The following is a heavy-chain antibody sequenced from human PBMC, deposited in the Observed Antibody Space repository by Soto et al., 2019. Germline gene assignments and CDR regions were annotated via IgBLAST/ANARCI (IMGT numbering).Heavy chain of an antibody. CDR1: GGSISSSSYY. D-gene: IGHD3-3*01. CDR3: AGTEGITIFGVVISFDY. J-gene: IGHJ4*02. Sequence: SETLSLTCTVSGGSISSSSYYWGWIRQPPGKGLEWIGSIYYSGSTYYNPSLKSRVTISVGTSKNQFSLKLSSVTAADTAVYYCAGTEGITIFGVVISFDYWGQGTLVTVSS. CDR2: IYYSGST. V-gene: IGHV4-39*01.